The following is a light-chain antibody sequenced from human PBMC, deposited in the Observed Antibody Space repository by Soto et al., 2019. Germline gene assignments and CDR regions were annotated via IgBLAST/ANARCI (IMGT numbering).Light chain of an antibody. J-gene: IGLJ1*01. V-gene: IGLV2-14*01. Sequence: QSALTQPASVSGSPGQSITISCTGTSSYIRGYDYVSWYQQHPGKAPKLMIYEVSNRPSGVSHRFSGSKSGNTASLTISGLQADDEGDYYCSSYTSSSTYGFGTGTKLTFL. CDR1: SSYIRGYDY. CDR3: SSYTSSSTYG. CDR2: EVS.